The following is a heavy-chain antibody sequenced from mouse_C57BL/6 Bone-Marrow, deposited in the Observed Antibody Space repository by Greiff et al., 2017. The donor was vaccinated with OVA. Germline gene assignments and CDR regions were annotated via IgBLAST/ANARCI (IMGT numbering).Heavy chain of an antibody. D-gene: IGHD4-1*01. J-gene: IGHJ2*01. CDR1: GFSFNTYA. Sequence: EVQLVESGGGLVQPKGSLKLSCAASGFSFNTYAMNWVRQAPGKGLEWVARIRSKSNNYATYYADSVKDRFTISRDDSESMLYLQMNNLKTEDTAMYYCVRHAGTSFGYWGQGTTLTVSS. CDR3: VRHAGTSFGY. V-gene: IGHV10-1*01. CDR2: IRSKSNNYAT.